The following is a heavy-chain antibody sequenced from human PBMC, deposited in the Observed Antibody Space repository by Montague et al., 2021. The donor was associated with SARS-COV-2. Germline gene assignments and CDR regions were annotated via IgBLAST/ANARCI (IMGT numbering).Heavy chain of an antibody. CDR1: GGSFSGFQ. D-gene: IGHD3-10*01. CDR2: INQSGST. V-gene: IGHV4-34*01. CDR3: ATSSSRSYYVGLDY. J-gene: IGHJ4*02. Sequence: SETLSLTCALYGGSFSGFQWSWIRQSPGKGLEWIGEINQSGSTNYNVSLKSRLTMSLDPSKNQVSLKLSSVTAADTAVYYCATSSSRSYYVGLDYWGQGTLVTVTS.